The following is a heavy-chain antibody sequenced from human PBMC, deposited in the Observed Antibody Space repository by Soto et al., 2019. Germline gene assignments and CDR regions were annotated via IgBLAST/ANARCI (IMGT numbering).Heavy chain of an antibody. Sequence: SETLSLTCTVSGGSISSGGYYWSWIRQHPGKGLEWIGYIYYSGSTYYNPSLKSRVTISVDTSKNQFSLKLSSVTAADTAVYYCARGGINWFDPWGQGTLVTASS. V-gene: IGHV4-31*03. J-gene: IGHJ5*02. CDR3: ARGGINWFDP. CDR2: IYYSGST. CDR1: GGSISSGGYY.